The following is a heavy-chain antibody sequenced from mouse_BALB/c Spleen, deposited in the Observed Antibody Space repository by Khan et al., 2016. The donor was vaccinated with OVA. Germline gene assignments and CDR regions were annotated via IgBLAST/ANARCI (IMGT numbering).Heavy chain of an antibody. CDR1: GFTFSTYG. V-gene: IGHV5-6*01. D-gene: IGHD1-1*01. CDR3: ARLAYYYDSEGFAY. CDR2: VSTGGGYT. J-gene: IGHJ3*01. Sequence: EVQLQESGGDLVKPGGSPKLSCAASGFTFSTYGMSWVRQTPDKRLEWVATVSTGGGYTYYPDSVKGRFTISRDNAKNTLYLQMSSLKSEDTAMFYCARLAYYYDSEGFAYWGQGTLVTVSA.